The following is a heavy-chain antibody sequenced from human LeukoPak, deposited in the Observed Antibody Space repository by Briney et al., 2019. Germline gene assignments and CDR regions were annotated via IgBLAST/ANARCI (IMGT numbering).Heavy chain of an antibody. CDR3: ARAGIAIIPFDY. V-gene: IGHV4-34*01. CDR1: SGSFSGYY. CDR2: INHSGST. J-gene: IGHJ4*02. D-gene: IGHD3-3*01. Sequence: SETLSLTCAVYSGSFSGYYWSWIRQPPGKGLEWIGEINHSGSTNYNPSLKSRVTISVDTSKNQFSLKLSSVTAADTAVYYCARAGIAIIPFDYWGQGTLVTVSS.